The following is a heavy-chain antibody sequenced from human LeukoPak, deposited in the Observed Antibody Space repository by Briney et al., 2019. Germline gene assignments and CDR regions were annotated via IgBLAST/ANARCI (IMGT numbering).Heavy chain of an antibody. J-gene: IGHJ4*02. CDR3: ARIKSGYDSIPHVEL. CDR1: GGSFSGHY. CDR2: INHRGST. Sequence: SETLSLSCTVFGGSFSGHYWSWIRQSPGKGLEWIGEINHRGSTNSNPSLKSRLIISVDTSKNQVSLRLSSVTAADTAIYYCARIKSGYDSIPHVELWGRGSLVTVSS. D-gene: IGHD5-12*01. V-gene: IGHV4-34*01.